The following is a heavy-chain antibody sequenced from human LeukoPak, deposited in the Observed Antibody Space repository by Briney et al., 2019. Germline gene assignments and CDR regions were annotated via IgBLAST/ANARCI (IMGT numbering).Heavy chain of an antibody. CDR1: GFTFSSYW. D-gene: IGHD3-10*01. J-gene: IGHJ5*02. V-gene: IGHV3-66*01. Sequence: GGSLRLSCAASGFTFSSYWMSWVRQAPGKGLEWVSVIYSGGSTFYADSVKGRFTISRDISKNTLYLQMNSLRAEDTAVYYCAKDLMRDRWFGESWGQGTLVTVSS. CDR2: IYSGGST. CDR3: AKDLMRDRWFGES.